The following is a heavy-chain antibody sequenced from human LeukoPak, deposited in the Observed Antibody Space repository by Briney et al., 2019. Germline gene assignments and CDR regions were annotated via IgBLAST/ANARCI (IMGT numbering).Heavy chain of an antibody. D-gene: IGHD4-17*01. V-gene: IGHV3-53*01. CDR2: IYSGGST. J-gene: IGHJ4*02. Sequence: GGSLRLSCAASGFTVSSNYMSWVRQAPGKGLEWVSVIYSGGSTYYADSVKGRFTISRDNSKNTLYLQMNSLRAGDTAVYYCAREIYGDYFDYWGQGTLVTVSS. CDR3: AREIYGDYFDY. CDR1: GFTVSSNY.